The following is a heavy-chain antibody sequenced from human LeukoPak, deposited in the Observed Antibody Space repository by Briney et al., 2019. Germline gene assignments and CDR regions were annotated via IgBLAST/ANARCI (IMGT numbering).Heavy chain of an antibody. V-gene: IGHV4-34*01. J-gene: IGHJ5*02. CDR2: INHSGST. D-gene: IGHD3-10*01. Sequence: PSETLSLTCAVYGVSFSGYYWSWIRQPPGKGLEWIGEINHSGSTNYNPSLKSRVTISVDTSKNQFSLKLSSVTAADTAVYYCARRRSIMVRGVSVTFDPWGQGTLVTVSS. CDR3: ARRRSIMVRGVSVTFDP. CDR1: GVSFSGYY.